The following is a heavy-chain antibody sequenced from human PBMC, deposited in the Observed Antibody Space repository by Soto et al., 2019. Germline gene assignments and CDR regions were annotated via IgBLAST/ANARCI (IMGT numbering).Heavy chain of an antibody. J-gene: IGHJ4*02. CDR2: IFYSGST. Sequence: QVQLQESGPGLVRPSETLSLTCTVSGGSVNSYYWSWIQQTPGKGPEWIGYIFYSGSTNSNPSLKSRASMSVDMSKNQFSLRLSSLTAADTAVYYCARVFPSYCGGDCAYFDSWGQGILVTVSS. CDR1: GGSVNSYY. D-gene: IGHD2-21*02. CDR3: ARVFPSYCGGDCAYFDS. V-gene: IGHV4-59*02.